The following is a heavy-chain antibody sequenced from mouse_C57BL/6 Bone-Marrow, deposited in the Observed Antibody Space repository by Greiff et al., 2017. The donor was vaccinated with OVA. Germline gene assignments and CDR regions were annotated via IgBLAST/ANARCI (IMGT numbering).Heavy chain of an antibody. V-gene: IGHV5-12*01. CDR1: GFTFSDYY. CDR2: LSNGGGST. J-gene: IGHJ3*01. D-gene: IGHD2-5*01. CDR3: ARHSNLAWCAY. Sequence: EVMLVESGGGLVQPGGSLKLSCAASGFTFSDYYMYWVRQTPEKRLEWVAYLSNGGGSTYYPDTVKGRFTLSRDNAKNTLYLQMSRLKSEDTAMYYCARHSNLAWCAYWGQGTLVTVSA.